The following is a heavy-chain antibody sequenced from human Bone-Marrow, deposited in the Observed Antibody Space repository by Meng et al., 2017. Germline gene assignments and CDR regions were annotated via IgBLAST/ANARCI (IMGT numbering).Heavy chain of an antibody. J-gene: IGHJ2*01. D-gene: IGHD3-10*01. V-gene: IGHV1-69*01. CDR2: IIPIFGTA. Sequence: QLRWMQSGSEGKKPGASVNVACKASGGTFSSYAISWVRQGPGQGLEWMGGIIPIFGTANYAQKFQGRVTITADESTSTAYMELSSLRSEDTAVYYCARGVKGFGELLGWYFDLWGRGTLVTVSS. CDR1: GGTFSSYA. CDR3: ARGVKGFGELLGWYFDL.